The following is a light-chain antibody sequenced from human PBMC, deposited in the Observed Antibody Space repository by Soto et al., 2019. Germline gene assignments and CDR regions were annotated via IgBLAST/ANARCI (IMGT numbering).Light chain of an antibody. V-gene: IGLV2-23*01. CDR1: NRDVGTYDL. J-gene: IGLJ3*02. Sequence: QSVLTQPASVSGSPGQSITISCTGTNRDVGTYDLVSWYQHHPGKAPKLIIFEDNKRPSGVSIRFSGSKSGSTASLTISGLQAEDEADYYCCSYAGSSNWVFGGGTKLTVL. CDR3: CSYAGSSNWV. CDR2: EDN.